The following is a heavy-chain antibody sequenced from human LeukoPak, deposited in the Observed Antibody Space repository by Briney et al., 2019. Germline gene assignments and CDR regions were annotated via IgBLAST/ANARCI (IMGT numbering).Heavy chain of an antibody. D-gene: IGHD2-15*01. CDR3: AKDGDYCSGGSCYWAYYYGMDV. CDR2: ISWNSGSI. CDR1: GFTFDDYA. J-gene: IGHJ6*02. V-gene: IGHV3-9*01. Sequence: GGSLRLSCAASGFTFDDYAMHWVRQAPGKGLEWVSGISWNSGSIGYADSVKGRFTISRDNAKNSLYLQMNSLRAEDTALYYCAKDGDYCSGGSCYWAYYYGMDVWGQGTTVTVPS.